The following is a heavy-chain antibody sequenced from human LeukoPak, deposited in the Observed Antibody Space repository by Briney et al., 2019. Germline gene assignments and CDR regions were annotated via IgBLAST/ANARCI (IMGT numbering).Heavy chain of an antibody. CDR2: IYYSGST. J-gene: IGHJ3*02. D-gene: IGHD4-17*01. V-gene: IGHV4-31*03. CDR3: ARSITVTTFFGAFDI. CDR1: GGSISSGGYH. Sequence: SETLSLTCTVSGGSISSGGYHWSWIRQHPGKGLEWIGYIYYSGSTYYNPSLKSRVTISVDTSKNQFSLKLSSVTAADTAVYYCARSITVTTFFGAFDIWGQGTMVTVSS.